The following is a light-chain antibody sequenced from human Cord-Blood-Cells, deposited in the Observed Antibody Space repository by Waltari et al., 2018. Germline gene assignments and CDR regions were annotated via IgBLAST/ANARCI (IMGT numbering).Light chain of an antibody. CDR3: CSYAGSSAYV. V-gene: IGLV2-23*01. CDR2: EGS. CDR1: TMVVGIYNL. Sequence: QSAWTKPASFFGFPGRPIPTSCTETTMVVGIYNLVPWYQQHPGKAPKLMIYEGSKRHSGFSNRFSGSKSGNTASLTISGLQAEDEADYYCCSYAGSSAYVFGTGTKVNVL. J-gene: IGLJ1*01.